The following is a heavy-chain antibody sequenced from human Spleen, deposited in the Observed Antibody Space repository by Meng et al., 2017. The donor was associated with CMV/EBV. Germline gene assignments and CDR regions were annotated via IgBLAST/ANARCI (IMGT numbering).Heavy chain of an antibody. Sequence: GESLKISCAASGFIFSSYAMSWVRQAPGKGLEWVGRSRNKANSYTTEYAASVKGRFTISRDDSKNSLFLQMSSLETEDTAVYYCARSDFWSGYPYFDYWGQGTLVTVSS. CDR3: ARSDFWSGYPYFDY. CDR1: GFIFSSYA. D-gene: IGHD3-3*01. V-gene: IGHV3-72*01. CDR2: SRNKANSYTT. J-gene: IGHJ4*02.